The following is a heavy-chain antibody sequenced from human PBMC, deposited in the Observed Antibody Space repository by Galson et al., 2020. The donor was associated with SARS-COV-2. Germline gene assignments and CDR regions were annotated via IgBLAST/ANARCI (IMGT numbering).Heavy chain of an antibody. CDR1: GGSFSGYY. J-gene: IGHJ4*02. V-gene: IGHV4-34*01. CDR2: INSSGST. Sequence: SETLSLTCAVYGGSFSGYYWSWIRQPPGKGLEWIGEINSSGSTNYNPSLKSRVTISVDTSKNHFSLKLSSVTAADTAVYYCAREVYDTGWYLSRLDNWGQGTLVTVSS. D-gene: IGHD6-19*01. CDR3: AREVYDTGWYLSRLDN.